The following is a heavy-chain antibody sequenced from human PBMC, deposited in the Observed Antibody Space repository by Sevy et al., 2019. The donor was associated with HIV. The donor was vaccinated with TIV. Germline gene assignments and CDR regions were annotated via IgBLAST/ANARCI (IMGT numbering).Heavy chain of an antibody. CDR2: IGGSGRST. V-gene: IGHV3-23*01. J-gene: IGHJ4*02. CDR3: AKVPNSGRYYYFDY. Sequence: GGSLRLSCAASGFTFSSYAMSWVRQAPGRGLEWVSAIGGSGRSTYYPDSVRGRFTISRDNSKNTLYLEMNSLRVEDTALYFCAKVPNSGRYYYFDYWGQGTLVTVSS. CDR1: GFTFSSYA. D-gene: IGHD1-26*01.